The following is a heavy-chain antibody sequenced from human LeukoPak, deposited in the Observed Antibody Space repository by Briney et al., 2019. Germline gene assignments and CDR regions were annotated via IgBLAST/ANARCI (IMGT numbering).Heavy chain of an antibody. CDR2: ISNSGSDI. D-gene: IGHD3-16*01. Sequence: GGSLRLSCAGSGFTFSLYSMHWVRQAPGKGLEWVSSISNSGSDIYYRDSVKGRFAISRDNAKNSLYLQMNSLRAEDMALYYCAKGGGGRLIYYYYMDVWGKGTTVTVSS. J-gene: IGHJ6*03. CDR3: AKGGGGRLIYYYYMDV. V-gene: IGHV3-21*04. CDR1: GFTFSLYS.